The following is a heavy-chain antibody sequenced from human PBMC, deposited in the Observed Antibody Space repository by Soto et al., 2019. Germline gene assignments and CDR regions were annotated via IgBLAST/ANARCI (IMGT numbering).Heavy chain of an antibody. D-gene: IGHD2-2*01. CDR3: ACTFWRPSDFVYAMDV. Sequence: QVQLVQSGAEVKKPGSSVKVSCKASGGTFNNFAITWVRQAPGQGLEWMGGIIPFFGTTNYAQNFQGRVTIIADEFTSTAYMELSCLRSEDTAVYYCACTFWRPSDFVYAMDVWGQGTTVFVSS. J-gene: IGHJ6*02. V-gene: IGHV1-69*01. CDR1: GGTFNNFA. CDR2: IIPFFGTT.